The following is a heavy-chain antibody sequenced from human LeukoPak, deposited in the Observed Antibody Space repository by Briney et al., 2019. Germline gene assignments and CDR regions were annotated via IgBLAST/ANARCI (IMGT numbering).Heavy chain of an antibody. J-gene: IGHJ4*02. V-gene: IGHV3-23*01. CDR1: GFTFSSYA. Sequence: PGGSLRLSCEASGFTFSSYAMSWVRQAPGKGLAWVSVISSSADRTYYADSVKGRFTISRDNSKNTLFLQMNSLRAEDTAVYYCAKPLEKYTYGGNFDYWGQGILVTVSS. CDR2: ISSSADRT. CDR3: AKPLEKYTYGGNFDY. D-gene: IGHD4-23*01.